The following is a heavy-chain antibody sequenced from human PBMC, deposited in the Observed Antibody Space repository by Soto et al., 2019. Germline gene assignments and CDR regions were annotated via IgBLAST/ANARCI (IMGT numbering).Heavy chain of an antibody. J-gene: IGHJ6*02. CDR1: GFTFSSYG. CDR2: IRYDGSNK. Sequence: LRLSCVTSGFTFSSYGMHWVRQAPGKGLEWLAIIRYDGSNKYYGDSVKGRFTISRDNSNNTLYLEMNNLRAEDTAVYYCARDRTFYGSGSKGMDFWGQGXTVTVYS. V-gene: IGHV3-33*01. D-gene: IGHD3-10*01. CDR3: ARDRTFYGSGSKGMDF.